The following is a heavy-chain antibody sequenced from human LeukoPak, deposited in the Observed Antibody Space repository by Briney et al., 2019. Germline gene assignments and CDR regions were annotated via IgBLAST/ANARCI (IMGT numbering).Heavy chain of an antibody. CDR1: GGSISSSTYY. CDR2: VYYSGST. CDR3: ARDDGLGTFDY. J-gene: IGHJ4*02. D-gene: IGHD1-1*01. V-gene: IGHV4-39*07. Sequence: SETLSLTCTVSGGSISSSTYYWGWIRQPPGKGLEWIGSVYYSGSTYYNPSLKSRVTISVDTSKNQFSLKLSSVTAADTAVYYCARDDGLGTFDYWGQGTLVTVSS.